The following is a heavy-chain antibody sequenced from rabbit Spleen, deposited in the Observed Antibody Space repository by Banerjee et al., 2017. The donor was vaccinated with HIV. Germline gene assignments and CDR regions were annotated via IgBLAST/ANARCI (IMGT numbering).Heavy chain of an antibody. J-gene: IGHJ3*01. CDR1: GFDFRRYY. D-gene: IGHD4-1*01. CDR2: IDVGEGNT. CDR3: ARDLAGAIGWNFYL. Sequence: QVKETGGGLVQPGGSLTLSCKASGFDFRRYYLTWVRQAPGKGLEWIGIIDVGEGNTDYASWVNGRFTISSDNAQNTVDLQMSGLTAADTATYFCARDLAGAIGWNFYLWGQGTLVTVS. V-gene: IGHV1S7*01.